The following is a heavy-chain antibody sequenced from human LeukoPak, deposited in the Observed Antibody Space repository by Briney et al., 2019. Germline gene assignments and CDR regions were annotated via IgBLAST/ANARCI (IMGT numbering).Heavy chain of an antibody. Sequence: GSSVKVSCKASGGTFSSYAISWVRQAPGQGLEWMGRIIPILGIANYAQKFQGRVTITADKSTSTAYMELSSLRSEDTAVYYCATDAWEYTYGYSYYFDYWGQGTLVTVSS. CDR2: IIPILGIA. D-gene: IGHD5-18*01. CDR3: ATDAWEYTYGYSYYFDY. J-gene: IGHJ4*02. V-gene: IGHV1-69*04. CDR1: GGTFSSYA.